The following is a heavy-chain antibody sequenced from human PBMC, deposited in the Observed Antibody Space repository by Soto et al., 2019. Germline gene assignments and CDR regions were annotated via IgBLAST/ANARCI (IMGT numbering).Heavy chain of an antibody. CDR1: GDSMRGYHFY. CDR3: AYGSSSAWIDF. CDR2: AYFSGGNT. V-gene: IGHV4-39*01. D-gene: IGHD6-25*01. Sequence: PSETLSLTCSVSGDSMRGYHFYWAWIRQAPGKGLEWIGSAYFSGGNTYYNPSLKSRVSIFVDTSKNEFSLRLTSLTAADTAVYFCAYGSSSAWIDFWDQGTLVTVSS. J-gene: IGHJ4*02.